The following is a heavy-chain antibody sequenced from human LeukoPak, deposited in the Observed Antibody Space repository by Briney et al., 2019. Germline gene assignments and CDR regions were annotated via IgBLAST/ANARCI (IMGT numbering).Heavy chain of an antibody. CDR3: ARDSMVRGVPDY. J-gene: IGHJ4*02. V-gene: IGHV4-61*09. D-gene: IGHD3-10*01. CDR1: GGSINSGSFY. CDR2: IYTTGST. Sequence: SETLSLTCTVSGGSINSGSFYWSWIRQPAGKGLEWIGHIYTTGSTNYNPSLKSRVTISLDTSKNQFSLKLSSVTAADTAVYYCARDSMVRGVPDYWGQGTLVTVSS.